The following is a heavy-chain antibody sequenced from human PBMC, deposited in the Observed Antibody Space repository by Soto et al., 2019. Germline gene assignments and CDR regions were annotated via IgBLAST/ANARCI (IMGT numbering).Heavy chain of an antibody. CDR3: ARDRSSIAANGAYYYYYGMDV. CDR1: GFTFSSYA. J-gene: IGHJ6*02. CDR2: ISYDGSNK. V-gene: IGHV3-30-3*01. Sequence: PGGSLRLSCAASGFTFSSYAMHWVRQAPGKGLEWVAVISYDGSNKYYADSVKGRFTISRDNSKNTLYLQMNSLRAEDTAVYYCARDRSSIAANGAYYYYYGMDVWGQGTTVTVSS. D-gene: IGHD6-6*01.